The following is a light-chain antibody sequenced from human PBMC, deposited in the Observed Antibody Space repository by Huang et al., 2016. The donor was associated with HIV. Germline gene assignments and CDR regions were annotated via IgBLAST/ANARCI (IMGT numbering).Light chain of an antibody. CDR2: DAS. CDR3: QQYNNWPPWT. V-gene: IGKV3-15*01. Sequence: EVVMTQSPVTLSVSPGERATLSCRASQSVNNKLAWFQQKPGQAPRLLIQDASIRATGIPGRFSGSGSGTEFTITNSSLKSEDFAVYYCQQYNNWPPWTFGQGTKVEIK. CDR1: QSVNNK. J-gene: IGKJ1*01.